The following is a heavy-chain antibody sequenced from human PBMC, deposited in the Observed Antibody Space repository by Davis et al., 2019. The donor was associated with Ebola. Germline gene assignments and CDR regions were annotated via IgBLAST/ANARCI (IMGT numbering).Heavy chain of an antibody. CDR1: GFTFSNVW. CDR2: IKQDGSEK. Sequence: GESLKISCAASGFTFSNVWMNWVRQAPGEGLEWVANIKQDGSEKYYVDSVKGRFTISRDNAKNSLYLQMNSLRAEDTAVYYCARVMTTVTTGWFDPWGQGTLVTVSS. CDR3: ARVMTTVTTGWFDP. V-gene: IGHV3-7*04. D-gene: IGHD4-17*01. J-gene: IGHJ5*02.